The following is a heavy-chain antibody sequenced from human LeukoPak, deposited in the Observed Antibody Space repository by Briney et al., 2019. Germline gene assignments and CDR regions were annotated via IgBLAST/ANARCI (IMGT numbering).Heavy chain of an antibody. CDR1: GGSFSGYY. V-gene: IGHV4-34*01. CDR3: ARARTYYDFWSGYYFDY. D-gene: IGHD3-3*01. CDR2: INHSGST. Sequence: KPSETLSLTCAVYGGSFSGYYWSWIRQPPGKGLEWIGEINHSGSTNYNPSLKSRVTISVDTSKNQFSLKLSSVTAADTAVYYCARARTYYDFWSGYYFDYWGQGTLVTVSS. J-gene: IGHJ4*02.